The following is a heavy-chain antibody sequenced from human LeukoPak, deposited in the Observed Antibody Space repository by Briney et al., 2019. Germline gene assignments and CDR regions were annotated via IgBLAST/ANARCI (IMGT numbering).Heavy chain of an antibody. Sequence: PGGSLRLSCAASGFTFTNAWMSWVRQAPGKGLEWVGRIKSKTDGGPTDYAAPVKGRFSISRDDSENTLYLQMNSLKTEDTAMYYCTSDPLGYCSSISCYAYFQHWGQGTLVTVSS. CDR2: IKSKTDGGPT. D-gene: IGHD2-2*01. CDR3: TSDPLGYCSSISCYAYFQH. J-gene: IGHJ1*01. CDR1: GFTFTNAW. V-gene: IGHV3-15*01.